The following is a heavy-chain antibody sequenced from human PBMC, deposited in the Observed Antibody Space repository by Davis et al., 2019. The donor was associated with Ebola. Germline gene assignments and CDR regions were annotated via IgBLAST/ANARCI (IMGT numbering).Heavy chain of an antibody. Sequence: APVKVSCKASGYTFTSYYMHWVRQAPGQGLEWMGIINPSGCSTSYAQKFQGRVTMTRDTSTSTVYMELSSLRSEDTAVYYCARGNYGSGSYYSQYNWFDPWGQGTLVTVSS. CDR1: GYTFTSYY. D-gene: IGHD3-10*01. V-gene: IGHV1-46*01. CDR2: INPSGCST. J-gene: IGHJ5*02. CDR3: ARGNYGSGSYYSQYNWFDP.